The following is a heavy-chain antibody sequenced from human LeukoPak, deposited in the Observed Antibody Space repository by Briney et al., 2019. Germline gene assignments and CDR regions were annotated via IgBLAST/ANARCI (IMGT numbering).Heavy chain of an antibody. CDR3: AGGARGYNWYFDL. D-gene: IGHD3-16*01. CDR2: IKRDGSEK. V-gene: IGHV3-7*01. Sequence: GGSLRLSCAASGVTFRTYSMNWVGQAPGKGREGVANIKRDGSEKYYVDSMKGRFTISRDNVKNSLYLQINSLRPEDTAVYYCAGGARGYNWYFDLWGRGTLVTVSS. J-gene: IGHJ2*01. CDR1: GVTFRTYS.